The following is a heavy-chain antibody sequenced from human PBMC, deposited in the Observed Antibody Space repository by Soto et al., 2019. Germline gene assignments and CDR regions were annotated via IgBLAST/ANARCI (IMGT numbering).Heavy chain of an antibody. D-gene: IGHD4-17*01. CDR2: MHRNGKNT. J-gene: IGHJ5*02. CDR3: ARAGADYGSRWFDP. Sequence: GGSLRLSCAASGFSVDEYGMSWVRQVPGKGLEWVSGMHRNGKNTSYADSVKGRFTISRDDAKNSLYLQMNSLRAEDTAFYYCARAGADYGSRWFDPWRQGTLVPVSS. CDR1: GFSVDEYG. V-gene: IGHV3-20*04.